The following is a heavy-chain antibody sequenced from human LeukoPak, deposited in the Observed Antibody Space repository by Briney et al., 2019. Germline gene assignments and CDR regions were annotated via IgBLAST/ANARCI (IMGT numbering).Heavy chain of an antibody. D-gene: IGHD3-10*01. CDR1: GGSISSYY. V-gene: IGHV4-59*01. Sequence: SETLSLTCTVSGGSISSYYWSWIRQPPGKGLEWIGYIYYSGSTNYNPSLKSRVTISVDTSKNQFSLKLSSVTAADTAVYYCARVYGSGSYEYNWCDPWGQGTLVTVSS. CDR3: ARVYGSGSYEYNWCDP. J-gene: IGHJ5*02. CDR2: IYYSGST.